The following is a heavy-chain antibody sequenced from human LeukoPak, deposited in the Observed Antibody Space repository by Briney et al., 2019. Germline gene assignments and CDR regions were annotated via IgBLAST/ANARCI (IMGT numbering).Heavy chain of an antibody. D-gene: IGHD2-15*01. Sequence: GGSLRLSCAASGSTFSSYGMSWVRQAPGKGLEWVSAISGSGGSTYYADSVKGRFTISRDNSKNTLYLQMNSLRAEDTAVYYCAKDECSGGSCYFDYWGQGTLVTVSS. V-gene: IGHV3-23*01. J-gene: IGHJ4*02. CDR2: ISGSGGST. CDR1: GSTFSSYG. CDR3: AKDECSGGSCYFDY.